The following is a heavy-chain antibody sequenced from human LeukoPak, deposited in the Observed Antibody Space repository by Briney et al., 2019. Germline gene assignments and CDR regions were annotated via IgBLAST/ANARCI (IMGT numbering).Heavy chain of an antibody. J-gene: IGHJ4*02. CDR1: GFTFSSYS. V-gene: IGHV3-48*02. CDR3: ARVKRGNSGYPDY. Sequence: PGGSLRVSCAASGFTFSSYSMNWVRQAPGKGLEWVSYISSSSSTIYYADSVKGRFTISRDNTKNSLYLQMNSLRDEDTAVYYCARVKRGNSGYPDYWGQGTLVTVSS. D-gene: IGHD3-22*01. CDR2: ISSSSSTI.